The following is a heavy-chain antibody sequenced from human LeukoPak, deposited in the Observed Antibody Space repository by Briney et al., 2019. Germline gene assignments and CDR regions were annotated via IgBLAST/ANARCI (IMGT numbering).Heavy chain of an antibody. CDR3: AELGITMIGGV. J-gene: IGHJ6*04. V-gene: IGHV3-7*01. Sequence: GGSLRLSCAASGFAFSSYWMSWVRQAPGKGLEWVANIKQYGSEKYYVDSVKGRFTISRDNAKNSLYLQMNSLRVEDTAVYYCAELGITMIGGVWGKGTTVTISS. CDR2: IKQYGSEK. CDR1: GFAFSSYW. D-gene: IGHD3-10*02.